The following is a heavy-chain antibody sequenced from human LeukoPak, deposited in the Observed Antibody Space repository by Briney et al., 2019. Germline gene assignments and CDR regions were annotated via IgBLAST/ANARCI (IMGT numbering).Heavy chain of an antibody. CDR2: LYPGGST. V-gene: IGHV3-66*01. CDR3: ARDRGGSYLQGYFLH. CDR1: GFTFSSYA. Sequence: GGSLRLSCAASGFTFSSYAMSWVRQAPGKGLELVSVLYPGGSTYIADSVKGRFSISRDNSNNTLNLQMNSLRVEDTAVYYCARDRGGSYLQGYFLHWGQGSLVIVSS. D-gene: IGHD1-26*01. J-gene: IGHJ1*01.